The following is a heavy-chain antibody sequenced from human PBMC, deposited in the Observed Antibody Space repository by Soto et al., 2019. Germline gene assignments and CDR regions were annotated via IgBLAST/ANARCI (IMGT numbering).Heavy chain of an antibody. V-gene: IGHV4-39*01. CDR2: IYYSGST. Sequence: PSETLSLTCTVSGGSISSSSYYWGWIRQPPGKGLEWIGSIYYSGSTYYNPSLKSRVTISVDTSKNQFSLKLSSVTAADTAVYYCARHYGDYGWFDPWGQGTLVTVSS. CDR1: GGSISSSSYY. D-gene: IGHD4-17*01. CDR3: ARHYGDYGWFDP. J-gene: IGHJ5*02.